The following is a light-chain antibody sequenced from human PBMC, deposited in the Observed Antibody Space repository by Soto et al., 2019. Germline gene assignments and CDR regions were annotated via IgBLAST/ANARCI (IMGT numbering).Light chain of an antibody. Sequence: QPVLTQPPSVSGAPGQRVTISCTGSSSNIGAGYDVHWYQQLPGTAPKLLIYGNSNRPSGVPDRLSGSKSGTSASLAITGLHAEYEADYYCQSYASSLSGYVFGTGTKLTVL. CDR2: GNS. J-gene: IGLJ1*01. CDR3: QSYASSLSGYV. V-gene: IGLV1-40*01. CDR1: SSNIGAGYD.